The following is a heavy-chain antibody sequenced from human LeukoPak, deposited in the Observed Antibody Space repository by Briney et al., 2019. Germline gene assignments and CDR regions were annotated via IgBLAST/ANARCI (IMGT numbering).Heavy chain of an antibody. V-gene: IGHV4-30-2*01. Sequence: PSQTLSLTCAVSGGSISSGGYSWSWIRQPPGKGLEWIGYIYHSGSTYYNPSLKSRVTISVDRSKNQFSLKLSSVTAADTAVYYCARARGYQPSNWFDPWGQGTLVTVSS. CDR1: GGSISSGGYS. J-gene: IGHJ5*02. D-gene: IGHD2-2*01. CDR3: ARARGYQPSNWFDP. CDR2: IYHSGST.